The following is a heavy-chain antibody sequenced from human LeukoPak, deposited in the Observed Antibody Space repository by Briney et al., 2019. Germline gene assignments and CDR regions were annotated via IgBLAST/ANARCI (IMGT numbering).Heavy chain of an antibody. J-gene: IGHJ6*04. CDR2: INQDGREK. Sequence: PGGSLRLSCGLSSHPFNIYWMRWLRQAPGKGMEWVANINQDGREKSYVVSVKGRFTLCRHNPKNSLYLQVDTRRAEHTAVYHCAREGGGTDVGRKGTTVTVSS. CDR3: AREGGGTDV. CDR1: SHPFNIYW. V-gene: IGHV3-7*01. D-gene: IGHD3-16*01.